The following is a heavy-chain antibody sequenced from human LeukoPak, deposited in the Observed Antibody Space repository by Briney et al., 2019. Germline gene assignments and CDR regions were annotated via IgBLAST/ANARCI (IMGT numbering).Heavy chain of an antibody. D-gene: IGHD6-6*01. Sequence: SGGSLRLSCAASGFTFSSYNMNWVRQAPGKGLEWGSSISSSSSYIYYADSVKGRFTISRDNAKNSLYLQMNSLRAEDTAVYYCARSLPYSSSAHDAFDIWSQGTMVTVSS. CDR1: GFTFSSYN. J-gene: IGHJ3*02. CDR3: ARSLPYSSSAHDAFDI. V-gene: IGHV3-21*01. CDR2: ISSSSSYI.